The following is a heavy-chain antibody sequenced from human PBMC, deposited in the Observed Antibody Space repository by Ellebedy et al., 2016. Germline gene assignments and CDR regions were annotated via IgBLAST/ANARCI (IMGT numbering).Heavy chain of an antibody. V-gene: IGHV3-23*01. D-gene: IGHD3-10*01. CDR3: AKTSRYGSGSYYREIADC. CDR1: GFTFSSYA. J-gene: IGHJ4*02. Sequence: GGSLRLSXAASGFTFSSYAMSWVRQAQGKGLEWVSAISGSGGSTYYAGSVKGRFTISRDNSKNTLYLQMNSLRAEDTAVYYCAKTSRYGSGSYYREIADCWGQGTLVTVSS. CDR2: ISGSGGST.